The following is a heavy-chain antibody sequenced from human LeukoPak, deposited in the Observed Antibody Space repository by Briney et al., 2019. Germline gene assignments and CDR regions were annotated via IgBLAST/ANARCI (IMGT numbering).Heavy chain of an antibody. V-gene: IGHV5-51*01. CDR3: ARSASGWGFDD. D-gene: IGHD6-19*01. Sequence: GESLQISCKGSGYSFTNYWIGWVRQLPGKGLEWMGIIYPGDSDTRYSPSFQGQVTISADKSISTAYLQWSSLKASDSAMYYCARSASGWGFDDWGQGTLVTVSS. CDR2: IYPGDSDT. CDR1: GYSFTNYW. J-gene: IGHJ4*02.